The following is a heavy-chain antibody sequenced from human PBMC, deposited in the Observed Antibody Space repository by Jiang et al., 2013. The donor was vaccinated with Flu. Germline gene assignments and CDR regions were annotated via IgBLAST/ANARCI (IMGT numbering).Heavy chain of an antibody. CDR2: IKQDGSEK. CDR1: GFTFSSYW. J-gene: IGHJ4*02. Sequence: QLVESGGGLVQPGGSLRLSCAASGFTFSSYWMSWVRQAPGKGLEWVANIKQDGSEKYYVDSVKGRFTISRDNAKNSLYLQMNSLRAEDTAVYYCARTPLQTYYDILTGYYFFDYWGQGTLVTVSS. D-gene: IGHD3-9*01. V-gene: IGHV3-7*03. CDR3: ARTPLQTYYDILTGYYFFDY.